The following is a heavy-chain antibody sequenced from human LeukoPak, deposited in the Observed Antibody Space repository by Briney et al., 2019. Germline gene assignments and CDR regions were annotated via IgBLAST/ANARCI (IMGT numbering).Heavy chain of an antibody. CDR3: AKGSRYGDYIHAFDI. CDR2: ISWSSGSI. Sequence: PGGSLRLSCAASGFTFDDYAMHWVRQAPGKGLEWVSGISWSSGSIGYADSVKGRFTISRDNAKNSLYLQMNSLRAEDTALYYCAKGSRYGDYIHAFDIWGQGTMVTVSS. J-gene: IGHJ3*02. CDR1: GFTFDDYA. D-gene: IGHD4-17*01. V-gene: IGHV3-9*01.